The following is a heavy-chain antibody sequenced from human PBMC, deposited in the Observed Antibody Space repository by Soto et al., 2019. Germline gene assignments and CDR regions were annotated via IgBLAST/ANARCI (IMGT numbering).Heavy chain of an antibody. Sequence: ASVKVSCKASGYTFTMYYIHCVGQAPLQWREGMGIINPRGGITTYAQKFQGRLTMTGDTSTSTVYMELSSLTSEDTAMYHCASSPAYGSSWYGIPPDLSHGMDVWGQGTTVTVSS. CDR2: INPRGGIT. CDR3: ASSPAYGSSWYGIPPDLSHGMDV. J-gene: IGHJ6*02. D-gene: IGHD6-13*01. V-gene: IGHV1-46*01. CDR1: GYTFTMYY.